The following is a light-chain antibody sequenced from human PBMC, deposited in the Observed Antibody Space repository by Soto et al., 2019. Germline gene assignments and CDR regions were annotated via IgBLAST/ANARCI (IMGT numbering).Light chain of an antibody. CDR1: SSDVGGYNY. CDR2: EVS. Sequence: QSVLTQPASVSGSPGQSITISCTGTSSDVGGYNYVSWYQQHPGKAPKLMIYEVSNRPSGVSNRFSGSKSGNTASLTISGLQAEDEAVYYCSAYTSSSTVVFGGGTKVTGL. V-gene: IGLV2-14*01. CDR3: SAYTSSSTVV. J-gene: IGLJ2*01.